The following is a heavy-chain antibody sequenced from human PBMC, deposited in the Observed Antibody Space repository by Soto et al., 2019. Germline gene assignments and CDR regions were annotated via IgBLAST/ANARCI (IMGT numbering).Heavy chain of an antibody. CDR1: GGSISSGDYY. Sequence: SETLSLTCTVSGGSISSGDYYWSWIRQPPGKGLEWIGYIYYSGSTYYNPSLKNRVTISVDTSKNQFSLKLSSVTAADTAVYYCARGNIVVVTAILTNWFDPWGQGTLVTVSS. V-gene: IGHV4-30-4*01. J-gene: IGHJ5*02. CDR2: IYYSGST. CDR3: ARGNIVVVTAILTNWFDP. D-gene: IGHD2-21*02.